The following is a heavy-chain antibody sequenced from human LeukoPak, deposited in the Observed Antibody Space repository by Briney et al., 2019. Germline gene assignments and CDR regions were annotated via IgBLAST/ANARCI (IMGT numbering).Heavy chain of an antibody. CDR2: ISGHNGHT. Sequence: ASVKVSCKASGYTFTSYGINWVRQAPGQGLEWMGWISGHNGHTNYEQKMQGRVTMTTDTSTNTAYMELRNLTSDDTAVYYCARGPGIAVAGVFDYWGQGSLVTVSS. D-gene: IGHD6-19*01. CDR1: GYTFTSYG. CDR3: ARGPGIAVAGVFDY. V-gene: IGHV1-18*04. J-gene: IGHJ4*02.